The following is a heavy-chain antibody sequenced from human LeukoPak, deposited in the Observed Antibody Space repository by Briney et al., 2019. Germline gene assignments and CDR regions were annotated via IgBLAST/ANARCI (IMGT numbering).Heavy chain of an antibody. CDR2: IYYSGST. CDR1: GGSISSYY. CDR3: ARGDDAQLAIDC. J-gene: IGHJ4*02. D-gene: IGHD6-13*01. Sequence: PSETLSLTCTVSGGSISSYYWSWIRQPPGKGLEWIGYIYYSGSTNYNPSLKSRVTISVDTSKNQFSLKLSSVTAADTAVYYCARGDDAQLAIDCWGQGTLVTVSS. V-gene: IGHV4-59*08.